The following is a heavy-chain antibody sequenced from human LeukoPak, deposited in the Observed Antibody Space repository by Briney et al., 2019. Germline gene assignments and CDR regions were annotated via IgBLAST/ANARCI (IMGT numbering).Heavy chain of an antibody. CDR1: GGSFSGYY. J-gene: IGHJ6*02. CDR3: SYDSSGYYYYGMDV. Sequence: SETLSLTCAVYGGSFSGYYWSWIRQPPGKGLEWIGEINHSGSTNYNPSLKSRVTISVDTSKNQFSLKLSSVTAADTAVYYCSYDSSGYYYYGMDVWGQGTTVTVSS. D-gene: IGHD3-22*01. V-gene: IGHV4-34*01. CDR2: INHSGST.